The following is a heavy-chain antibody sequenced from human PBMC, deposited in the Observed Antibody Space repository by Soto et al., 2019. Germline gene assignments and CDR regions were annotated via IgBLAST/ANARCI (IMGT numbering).Heavy chain of an antibody. CDR2: IIPIFGTA. V-gene: IGHV1-69*06. D-gene: IGHD5-18*01. Sequence: QGLEWMGGIIPIFGTANYAQKFQGRVTITADKSTSTAYMELSSLRSEDTAVYYCARARGYSYGYFDYWGQGTLVTVSS. J-gene: IGHJ4*02. CDR3: ARARGYSYGYFDY.